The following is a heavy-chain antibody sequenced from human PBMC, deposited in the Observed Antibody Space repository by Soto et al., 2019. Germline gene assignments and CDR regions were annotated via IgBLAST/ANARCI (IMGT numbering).Heavy chain of an antibody. CDR1: DASISRSAFY. V-gene: IGHV4-39*01. J-gene: IGHJ4*02. Sequence: QPQLQESGPGLVKPSETLSLTCTVSDASISRSAFYWGWIRQPPARGLECIGSVHYTGCTYYNPFLQMRVTLSVDSAKIHLTLKASSVTAADTAGFYCGRNLYSGDRRGYSGYWGQGALVTVSS. CDR3: GRNLYSGDRRGYSGY. CDR2: VHYTGCT. D-gene: IGHD2-21*01.